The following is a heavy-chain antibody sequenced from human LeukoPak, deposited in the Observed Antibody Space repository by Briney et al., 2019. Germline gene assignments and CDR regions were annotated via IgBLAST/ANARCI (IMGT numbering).Heavy chain of an antibody. Sequence: GESLKISCQGSGYSFTSDWIGWVRQMPGKGLEWVGIIYPGDSDTKYSPSFQGQVTFSADKSISTAYLQWSSLKASDTAMYYCARRPGKSQMLPFDSWGQGTLVTVSS. CDR3: ARRPGKSQMLPFDS. V-gene: IGHV5-51*01. D-gene: IGHD2-2*01. CDR1: GYSFTSDW. CDR2: IYPGDSDT. J-gene: IGHJ4*02.